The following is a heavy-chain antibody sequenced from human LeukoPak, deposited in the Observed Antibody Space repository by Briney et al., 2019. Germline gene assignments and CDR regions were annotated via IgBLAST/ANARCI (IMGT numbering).Heavy chain of an antibody. V-gene: IGHV4-34*01. CDR3: ARAIYSATWTGALDV. Sequence: GSLRLSCAASGFTFSRYWMSWVRQAPGKGLEWIGEISHSGSANYNPSLGSRVTVSIDASKKQFSLKLRSLTAADTAIYYCARAIYSATWTGALDVWGQGTLVTVS. D-gene: IGHD6-13*01. CDR2: ISHSGSA. CDR1: GFTFSRYW. J-gene: IGHJ3*01.